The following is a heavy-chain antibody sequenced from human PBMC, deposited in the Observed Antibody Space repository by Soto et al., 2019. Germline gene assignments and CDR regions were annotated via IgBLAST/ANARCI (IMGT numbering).Heavy chain of an antibody. J-gene: IGHJ6*02. CDR2: ISSSSSYI. D-gene: IGHD6-13*01. CDR3: ARDRKLLKSSRSWYWGMDV. CDR1: GFTFSSYS. V-gene: IGHV3-21*01. Sequence: GGSLGLSCAASGFTFSSYSMNWVRQAPGKGLEWVSSISSSSSYIYYADSVKGRFTISRDNAKNSLYLQMNSLRAEDTAVYYCARDRKLLKSSRSWYWGMDVWGQGTTVTVSS.